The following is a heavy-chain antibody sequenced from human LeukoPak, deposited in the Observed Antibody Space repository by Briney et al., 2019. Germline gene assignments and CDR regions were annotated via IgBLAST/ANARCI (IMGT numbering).Heavy chain of an antibody. CDR2: IYYSGNT. CDR1: GDSISSGDYY. CDR3: ARGHDYFDY. V-gene: IGHV4-30-4*08. J-gene: IGHJ4*02. Sequence: SQTLSLTCTVSGDSISSGDYYWSWIRQPPGKGLEWIGYIYYSGNTYYNPSLQSRVTISVDTSKNQFSLNLSSVTAADTAVFYCARGHDYFDYXGXGTLVTVSS.